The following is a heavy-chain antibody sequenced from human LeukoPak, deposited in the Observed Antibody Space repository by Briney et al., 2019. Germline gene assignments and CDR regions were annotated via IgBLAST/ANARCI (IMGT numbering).Heavy chain of an antibody. Sequence: QAGGSLRLSCAASGFTFDDYAMHWVRQAPGKGLEWVSLISGDGGSTYYADSMKGRFTISRDNSKNSLYLQMNSLRTEDTALYYCAKGQYCSSTSCYFGYYYYMDVWGKGTTVTVSS. D-gene: IGHD2-2*01. CDR3: AKGQYCSSTSCYFGYYYYMDV. V-gene: IGHV3-43*02. CDR1: GFTFDDYA. J-gene: IGHJ6*03. CDR2: ISGDGGST.